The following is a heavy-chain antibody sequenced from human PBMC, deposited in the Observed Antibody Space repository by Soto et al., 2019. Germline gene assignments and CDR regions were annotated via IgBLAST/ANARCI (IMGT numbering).Heavy chain of an antibody. J-gene: IGHJ5*02. Sequence: SETLSLTCAVYGGSFSGYYWSWIRQRPGKGLEWIGEINHSGSTNYNPSLKSRVTISVDTSKNQFSLKLSSVTAADTAVYYCARGLGDGSSWYERWFDPWGQGTLVTVSS. CDR2: INHSGST. CDR3: ARGLGDGSSWYERWFDP. D-gene: IGHD6-13*01. CDR1: GGSFSGYY. V-gene: IGHV4-34*01.